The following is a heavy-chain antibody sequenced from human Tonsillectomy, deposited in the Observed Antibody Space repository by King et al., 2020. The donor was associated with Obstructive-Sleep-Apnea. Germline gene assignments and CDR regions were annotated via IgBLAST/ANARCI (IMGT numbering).Heavy chain of an antibody. Sequence: QLVQSGAEVKKPGESLKISCKGFGFAFTNYCIGWVRQMPGKCVEWMGIIYPCDSDTMYRPSFQGQVTISADKSISTSYLQWSSLKSSDTAMYYCAVTQGATIYAFDIWGQGTMVTVSS. J-gene: IGHJ3*02. D-gene: IGHD2-21*02. CDR1: GFAFTNYC. V-gene: IGHV5-51*01. CDR3: AVTQGATIYAFDI. CDR2: IYPCDSDT.